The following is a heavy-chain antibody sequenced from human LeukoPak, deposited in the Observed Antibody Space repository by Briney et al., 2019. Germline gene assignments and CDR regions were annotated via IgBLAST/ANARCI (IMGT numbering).Heavy chain of an antibody. V-gene: IGHV1-2*02. CDR3: ARPEGSYYYGPGVWFDP. J-gene: IGHJ5*02. CDR1: GGTFSSYA. CDR2: ISPKSGVT. Sequence: GSVKVSCKASGGTFSSYAISWVRQAPGQGLEWMGWISPKSGVTNYAQKFQGRVTMTSDTSIGTAYMELSRLTSDDTAVYYCARPEGSYYYGPGVWFDPWGQGTLVTVSS. D-gene: IGHD3-10*01.